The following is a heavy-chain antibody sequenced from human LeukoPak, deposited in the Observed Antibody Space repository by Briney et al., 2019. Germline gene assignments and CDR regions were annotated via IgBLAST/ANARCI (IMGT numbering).Heavy chain of an antibody. CDR2: IFPNTGGT. J-gene: IGHJ4*02. CDR1: LYSFIHYY. Sequence: VSVTDSFMGSLYSFIHYYIHWLRQAPGQGLEWMGWIFPNTGGTKFVQKFQGRSTMTRDTSISTAYMELSSLSSNATAIDYCSRDLSHYTGYWGQGTLVTV. CDR3: SRDLSHYTGY. V-gene: IGHV1-2*02. D-gene: IGHD3-3*01.